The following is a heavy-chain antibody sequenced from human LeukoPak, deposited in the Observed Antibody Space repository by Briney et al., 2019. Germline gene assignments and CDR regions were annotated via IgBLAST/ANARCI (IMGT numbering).Heavy chain of an antibody. Sequence: AAVKVSCKASGYTFTGYYMHWVRQAPGQGLEWMGRINPNSGGTNYAQKFQGRVTMTRDTSISTACMELSRLRSDDTAVYYCARDWAAAGPPDAFDIWGQGTMVTVSS. CDR1: GYTFTGYY. V-gene: IGHV1-2*06. J-gene: IGHJ3*02. D-gene: IGHD6-13*01. CDR3: ARDWAAAGPPDAFDI. CDR2: INPNSGGT.